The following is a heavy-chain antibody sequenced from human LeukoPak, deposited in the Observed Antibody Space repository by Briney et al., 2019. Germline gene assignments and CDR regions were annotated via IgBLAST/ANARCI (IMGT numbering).Heavy chain of an antibody. CDR1: GFTFSDYY. CDR2: ISSSGSTI. V-gene: IGHV3-11*01. Sequence: GGSLRLSCAASGFTFSDYYMSWIRQAPGKGLEWVSYISSSGSTIYYADSVKGRFTTSKDNAKNSLSLQMNSLRAEDTAVYYCARGRPPVWGSYTDYWGQGTLVTVSS. J-gene: IGHJ4*02. CDR3: ARGRPPVWGSYTDY. D-gene: IGHD3-16*01.